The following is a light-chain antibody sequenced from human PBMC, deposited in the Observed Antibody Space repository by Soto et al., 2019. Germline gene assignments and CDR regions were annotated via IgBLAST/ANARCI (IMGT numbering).Light chain of an antibody. V-gene: IGKV1-39*01. Sequence: DIQMTQSPSSLSASVGDRVTITCRASQSIVNYLNWYQQKPGKAPNLLIYAASSLLSGVPSRFSGSGSGTDFTLTISSLQPEDFASYYCQQSYRTAYTFGRGTKVEIK. CDR3: QQSYRTAYT. CDR2: AAS. J-gene: IGKJ2*01. CDR1: QSIVNY.